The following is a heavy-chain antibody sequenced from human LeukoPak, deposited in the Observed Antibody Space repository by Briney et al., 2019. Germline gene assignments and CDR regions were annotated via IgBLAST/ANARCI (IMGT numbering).Heavy chain of an antibody. CDR2: ISSRSNYI. J-gene: IGHJ2*01. V-gene: IGHV3-21*01. D-gene: IGHD4-17*01. Sequence: GGSLRLSCAASGFTVSSNYMSWVRQAPGKGLEWVSSISSRSNYIYYADSMKGRFTISRDNAKNSLYLQMNSLRAEDTAVYYCARKKWSDDYGDYEPVDWYFDLWGRGTLVTVSS. CDR3: ARKKWSDDYGDYEPVDWYFDL. CDR1: GFTVSSNY.